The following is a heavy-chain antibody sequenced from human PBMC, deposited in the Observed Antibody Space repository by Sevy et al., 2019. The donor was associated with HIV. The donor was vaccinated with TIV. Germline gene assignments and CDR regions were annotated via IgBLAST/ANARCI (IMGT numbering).Heavy chain of an antibody. D-gene: IGHD2-8*01. V-gene: IGHV3-23*01. CDR3: AREGCTQPHDY. J-gene: IGHJ4*02. Sequence: GGSLRLSCAASGFTFAKYSMSWVRQAPGKGLEWVSTFSFGCGRINYADSVKGRFTISRDDSKNTLFYQMNSLRAEDKATYFCAREGCTQPHDYWGQGTLVTVSS. CDR1: GFTFAKYS. CDR2: FSFGCGRI.